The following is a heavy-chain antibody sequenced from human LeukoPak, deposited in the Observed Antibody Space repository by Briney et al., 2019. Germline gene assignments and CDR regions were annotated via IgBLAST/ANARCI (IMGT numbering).Heavy chain of an antibody. CDR2: ISNSGSTV. Sequence: PGGSLRLSCAASGFTFSGYEMNWVRQAPGKGLEWISYISNSGSTVYYADSVKGRFTISRDNAKNSLFLQLNSLRVEDTAVYYCARDKGSGSYYPFDYWGQGTLVTVSS. D-gene: IGHD3-10*01. J-gene: IGHJ4*02. V-gene: IGHV3-48*03. CDR1: GFTFSGYE. CDR3: ARDKGSGSYYPFDY.